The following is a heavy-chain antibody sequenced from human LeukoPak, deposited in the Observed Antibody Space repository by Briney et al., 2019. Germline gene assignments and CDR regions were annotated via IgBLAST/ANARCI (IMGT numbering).Heavy chain of an antibody. CDR1: GVRFGDYA. D-gene: IGHD5-12*01. CDR3: TRAEVDIVATIASYYYGMDI. J-gene: IGHJ6*02. V-gene: IGHV3-49*03. CDR2: IRSNGYGGTT. Sequence: PAGSLTLSCTASGVRFGDYALSWIRQAPGKGLEWVGFIRSNGYGGTTESAASVRGSITISRDDTKIFPYLHTNTMKTEDTAVYSCTRAEVDIVATIASYYYGMDICGQGTTVTVSS.